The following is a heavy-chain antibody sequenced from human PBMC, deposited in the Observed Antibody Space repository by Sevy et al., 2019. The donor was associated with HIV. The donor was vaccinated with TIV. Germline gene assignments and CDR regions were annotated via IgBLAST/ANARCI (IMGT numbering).Heavy chain of an antibody. J-gene: IGHJ6*03. CDR1: GYTFTSYG. CDR3: ARVVDYCTNGVCYKRAYYYYYMDV. D-gene: IGHD2-8*01. Sequence: ASVKVSCKASGYTFTSYGISWVRQAPGQGLEWMGWISAYNGNTNYAQKLQGRVTMTTDTSTSTAYMELRSLRSDDTAVYYGARVVDYCTNGVCYKRAYYYYYMDVWGKGTTVTVSS. CDR2: ISAYNGNT. V-gene: IGHV1-18*04.